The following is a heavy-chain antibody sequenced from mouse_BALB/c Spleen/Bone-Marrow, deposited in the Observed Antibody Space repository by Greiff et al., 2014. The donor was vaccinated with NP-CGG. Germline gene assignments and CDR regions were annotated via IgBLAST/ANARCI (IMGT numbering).Heavy chain of an antibody. CDR2: IRNKANGYTT. V-gene: IGHV7-3*02. CDR1: GFTFTDYY. CDR3: ARDRTTATLYWYFDV. Sequence: VQLQQSGGGLVQPGGSLRLSCATSGFTFTDYYMSWVRQPPGKALEWLGFIRNKANGYTTEYSASVKGRFTISRDNSQSILYLQMNTLRAEDSATYYCARDRTTATLYWYFDVWGAGTTVTVSS. D-gene: IGHD1-2*01. J-gene: IGHJ1*01.